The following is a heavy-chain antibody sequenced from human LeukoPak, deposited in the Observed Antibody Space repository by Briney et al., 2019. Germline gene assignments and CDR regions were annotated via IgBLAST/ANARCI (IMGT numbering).Heavy chain of an antibody. Sequence: QPGGSLRLSCAASGFTFSSYGMHWVRQAPGKGLEWVAFIRYDGSNKYYADSVKGRFTISRDNSKNTLYLQMNSLRAEDTAVYYCARDERSGYCSGGSCFTGDDAFDIWGQGTMVTVSS. D-gene: IGHD2-15*01. CDR2: IRYDGSNK. CDR3: ARDERSGYCSGGSCFTGDDAFDI. J-gene: IGHJ3*02. CDR1: GFTFSSYG. V-gene: IGHV3-30*02.